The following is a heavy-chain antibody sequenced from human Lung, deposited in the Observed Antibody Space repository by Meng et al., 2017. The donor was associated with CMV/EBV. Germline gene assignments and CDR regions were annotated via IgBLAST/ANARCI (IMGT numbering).Heavy chain of an antibody. Sequence: HYWTCLRQRPGKLLAWICYIYSGGRTTYYPSLQRRVTLSVDTSKIQFSLKLSSVPAAYTAMYSCARSVGCRITYCYTYTSSWYPDYWGQGTLVPVSS. D-gene: IGHD6-13*01. CDR1: HY. J-gene: IGHJ4*02. V-gene: IGHV4-31*02. CDR2: IYSGGRT. CDR3: ARSVGCRITYCYTYTSSWYPDY.